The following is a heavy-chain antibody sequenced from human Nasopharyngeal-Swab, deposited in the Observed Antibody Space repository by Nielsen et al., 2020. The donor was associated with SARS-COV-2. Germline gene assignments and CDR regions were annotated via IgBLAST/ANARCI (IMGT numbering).Heavy chain of an antibody. CDR2: IYYSGSA. V-gene: IGHV4-39*01. CDR3: ASRLGDAFDI. J-gene: IGHJ3*02. Sequence: WIRQPPGKGLEWIGSIYYSGSAYYNPSLKSRVTISVDTSKIQFSLKLISVTAADTAVYYCASRLGDAFDIWGQGTMVTVSS.